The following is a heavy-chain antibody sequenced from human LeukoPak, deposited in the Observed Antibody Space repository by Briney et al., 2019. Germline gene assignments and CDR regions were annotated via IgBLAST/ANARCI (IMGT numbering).Heavy chain of an antibody. D-gene: IGHD1-26*01. CDR3: AKDLGGSYPIFDY. CDR1: GFTFSSYG. Sequence: GGSLRLSCAASGFTFSSYGMHWVRQAPGKGLERVAVISYDGSNKYYADSVKGRFTISRDNSKNTLYLQMNSLRAEDTAVYYCAKDLGGSYPIFDYWGQGTLVTVSS. V-gene: IGHV3-30*18. J-gene: IGHJ4*02. CDR2: ISYDGSNK.